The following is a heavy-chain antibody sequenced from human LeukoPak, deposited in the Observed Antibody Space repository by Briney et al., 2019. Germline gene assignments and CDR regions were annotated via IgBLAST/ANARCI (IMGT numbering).Heavy chain of an antibody. D-gene: IGHD2-2*01. Sequence: GVSLRLSCAASGFTFSSYGMHWVRQAPGKGLEWVSGISAGGGSTYHADSVKGRFTISRDNSKNTLYLQMNSLRAEDTAVYYCAKDGRSSTPGYWGQGTLVTVSS. J-gene: IGHJ4*02. CDR3: AKDGRSSTPGY. V-gene: IGHV3-23*01. CDR2: ISAGGGST. CDR1: GFTFSSYG.